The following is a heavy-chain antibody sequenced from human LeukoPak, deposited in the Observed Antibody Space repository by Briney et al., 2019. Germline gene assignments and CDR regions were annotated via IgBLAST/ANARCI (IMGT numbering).Heavy chain of an antibody. CDR1: GGTLSSYA. CDR2: IIPIFGTA. Sequence: SVKVSCKASGGTLSSYAISWVRQAPGQGIEWMGGIIPIFGTANCAQKFQGRVTITTDESTSTAYMELSSLRSEDTAVYYCASPGHHGSGSYPNWGQGTLVTVSS. J-gene: IGHJ4*02. V-gene: IGHV1-69*05. CDR3: ASPGHHGSGSYPN. D-gene: IGHD3-10*01.